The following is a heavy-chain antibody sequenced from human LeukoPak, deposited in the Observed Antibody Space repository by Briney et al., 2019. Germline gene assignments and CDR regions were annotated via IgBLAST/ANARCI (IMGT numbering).Heavy chain of an antibody. Sequence: GGSLRLSCAASGFTFSSYSMNWVRQAPGKGLEWVSSISSSSSYIYYADSVKGGFTISRDNAKNSLYLQMNSLRAEDTAVYYCARGPAGISRMTGDVAWGQGTLVTVSS. CDR1: GFTFSSYS. D-gene: IGHD2-15*01. CDR3: ARGPAGISRMTGDVA. J-gene: IGHJ5*02. V-gene: IGHV3-21*04. CDR2: ISSSSSYI.